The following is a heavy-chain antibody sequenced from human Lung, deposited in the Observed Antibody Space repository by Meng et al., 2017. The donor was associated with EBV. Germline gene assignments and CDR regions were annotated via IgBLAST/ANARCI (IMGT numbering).Heavy chain of an antibody. CDR3: ARDPTSSGSVPDY. J-gene: IGHJ4*02. CDR1: GFTFSSYG. CDR2: LWYDGTHE. V-gene: IGHV3-33*01. D-gene: IGHD3-22*01. Sequence: QVQLVESGGGVVQSGRSLRLSCAASGFTFSSYGMHWVRQAPGKGLEWVATLWYDGTHEDYADSMKGRFTISRDNSRNTLYLQMNSLRAADTAVYYCARDPTSSGSVPDYWGQGTLVTVSS.